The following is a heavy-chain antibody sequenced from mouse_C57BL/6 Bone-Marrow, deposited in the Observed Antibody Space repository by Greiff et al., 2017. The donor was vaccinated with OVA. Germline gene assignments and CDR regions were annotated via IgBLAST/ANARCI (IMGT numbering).Heavy chain of an antibody. Sequence: VKLQESGAELVKPGASVKLSCKASGYTFTRYWMHWVKQRPGQGLEWIGMIHPNSGSTNYNEKFKSRATLTVDKSSSTAYMQLSSLTSEDSAVYYCASRLDYWGQGTTLTVSS. V-gene: IGHV1-64*01. J-gene: IGHJ2*01. CDR1: GYTFTRYW. CDR2: IHPNSGST. CDR3: ASRLDY.